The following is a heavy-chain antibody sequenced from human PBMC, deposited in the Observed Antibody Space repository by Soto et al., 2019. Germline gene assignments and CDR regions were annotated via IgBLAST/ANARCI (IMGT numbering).Heavy chain of an antibody. J-gene: IGHJ6*02. CDR3: ARDEDTAMTLDV. Sequence: QVQLVESGGGVVQPGRSLRLSCAASGFTFSSYGMHWVRQAPGKGLEWVAVIWYDGSNKYYADSVKGRFTISRDNSKNTLYLQMNSLRAEDTAVYYCARDEDTAMTLDVWGQGTTVTVSS. D-gene: IGHD5-18*01. V-gene: IGHV3-33*01. CDR2: IWYDGSNK. CDR1: GFTFSSYG.